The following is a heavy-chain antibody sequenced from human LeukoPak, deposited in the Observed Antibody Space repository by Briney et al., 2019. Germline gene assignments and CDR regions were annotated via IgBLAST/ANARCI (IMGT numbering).Heavy chain of an antibody. D-gene: IGHD2-15*01. J-gene: IGHJ5*02. CDR1: GGSISSYY. V-gene: IGHV4-59*12. CDR2: IYYSGST. Sequence: SETLSLTCTVSGGSISSYYWSWIRQPPGKGLEWIGYIYYSGSTNYNPSLKSRVTISVDTSKNQFSLKLSSVTAADTAVYYCARDEGDGGFAGYDWFDPWGQGTLVTVSS. CDR3: ARDEGDGGFAGYDWFDP.